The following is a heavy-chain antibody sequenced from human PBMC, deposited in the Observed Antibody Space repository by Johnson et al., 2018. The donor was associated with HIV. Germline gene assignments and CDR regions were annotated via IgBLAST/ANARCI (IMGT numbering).Heavy chain of an antibody. V-gene: IGHV3-7*01. J-gene: IGHJ3*01. CDR3: ARSEITVVRGDAFDL. D-gene: IGHD3-10*01. CDR1: GFSFSRFW. CDR2: IKEDGSEK. Sequence: VQLVESGGGLVQPGGSLRLSCAASGFSFSRFWMNWVRQAPGKGLEWVANIKEDGSEKYYVDSVKGRFTMSRDNAKKTLYLEMNSLRAEDTAVYYCARSEITVVRGDAFDLWGQGTMVTVSS.